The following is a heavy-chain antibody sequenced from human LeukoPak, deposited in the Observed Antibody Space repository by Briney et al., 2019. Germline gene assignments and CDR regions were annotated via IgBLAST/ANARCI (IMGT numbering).Heavy chain of an antibody. V-gene: IGHV1-2*06. CDR1: GYTFTGYY. CDR3: ARDEGIYYGSANKE. Sequence: ASVKVSCKASGYTFTGYYMHWVRQAPGQGLEWMGRINPNSGGTNYAQKFQGRVTMTRDTSISTGYMELSRLRSDDTAVYYCARDEGIYYGSANKEWGQGTLVTVSS. J-gene: IGHJ4*02. CDR2: INPNSGGT. D-gene: IGHD3-10*01.